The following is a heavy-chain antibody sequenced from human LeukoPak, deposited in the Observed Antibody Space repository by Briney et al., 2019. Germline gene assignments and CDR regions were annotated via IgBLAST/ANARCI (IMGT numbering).Heavy chain of an antibody. D-gene: IGHD1-1*01. CDR1: GFTFSTYG. CDR3: ATWAGNYWYIDS. CDR2: IRYDGNNK. V-gene: IGHV3-30*02. J-gene: IGHJ4*02. Sequence: GGSLRLSCAASGFTFSTYGMHWVRQAPGKGLEWVAFIRYDGNNKYYADSVKGRFTISRDNSKNTLHVQMNSLRPEDTAVYYCATWAGNYWYIDSWGQGTLVTVSS.